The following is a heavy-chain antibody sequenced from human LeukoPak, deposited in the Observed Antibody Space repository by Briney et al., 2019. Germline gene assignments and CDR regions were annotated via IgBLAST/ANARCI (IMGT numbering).Heavy chain of an antibody. CDR2: IYHSGST. Sequence: SETLSLTCAVSGGSISSSNWWSWVRQPPGKGLEWIGEIYHSGSTNYNPSLKSRVTISVDTSKNQFSLKLSSVTAADTAVYYCAREGSSGSFFDYWGQGTLVTVSS. CDR3: AREGSSGSFFDY. CDR1: GGSISSSNW. V-gene: IGHV4-4*02. J-gene: IGHJ4*02. D-gene: IGHD2-15*01.